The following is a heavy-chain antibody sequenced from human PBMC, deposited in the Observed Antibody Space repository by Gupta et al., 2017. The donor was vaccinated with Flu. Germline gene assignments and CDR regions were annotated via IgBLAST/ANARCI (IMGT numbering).Heavy chain of an antibody. J-gene: IGHJ4*02. V-gene: IGHV3-23*01. CDR1: GLTFSDYA. D-gene: IGHD6-13*01. CDR3: AKDRSGNPAIDY. CDR2: IGAGGGRT. Sequence: EVQLLESGGGLVQPGGSLRLSCAVSGLTFSDYAMNWVRQAPGKGVEWLSKIGAGGGRTYYADTVMGRFTNSRDNSKNTVYLQMNRLRGDDTAVYYCAKDRSGNPAIDYWGQGALVTVSA.